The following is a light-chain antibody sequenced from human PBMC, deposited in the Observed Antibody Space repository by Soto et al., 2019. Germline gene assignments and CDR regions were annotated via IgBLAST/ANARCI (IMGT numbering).Light chain of an antibody. V-gene: IGKV3-11*01. CDR3: HQRYNGPRVT. J-gene: IGKJ5*01. Sequence: EIVLTQSPATLSLSPGERVTLSCRASQIVSNSLAWYQQKPGQPPRLLIYDVSNRATGIPARFSGSGSGTDFTLTITILEPEDFAVYFCHQRYNGPRVTFGQGTRLEIK. CDR1: QIVSNS. CDR2: DVS.